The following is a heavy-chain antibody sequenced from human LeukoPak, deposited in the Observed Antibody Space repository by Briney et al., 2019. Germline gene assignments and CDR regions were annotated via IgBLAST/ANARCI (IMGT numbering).Heavy chain of an antibody. CDR3: ALLDRGYSYASYYYGMDV. J-gene: IGHJ6*02. CDR1: GYTFTSYD. D-gene: IGHD5-18*01. CDR2: MNPNSGNT. V-gene: IGHV1-8*01. Sequence: ASVKVSCKASGYTFTSYDINWVRQATGQGLEWLGWMNPNSGNTGYAQKFQGRVTMTRNTSISTAYVELSSLRSEDTAVYYCALLDRGYSYASYYYGMDVWGQGTTVTVSS.